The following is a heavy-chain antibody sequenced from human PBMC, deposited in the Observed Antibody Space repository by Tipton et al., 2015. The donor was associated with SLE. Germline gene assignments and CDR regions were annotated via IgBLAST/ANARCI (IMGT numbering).Heavy chain of an antibody. CDR3: ARALDSSGWYYFDY. Sequence: GSLRLSCAASGFTVSSNYMSWVRQAPGKGLEWVSVIYSGGSTYYADSVKGRFTITRDNSKNTLYLQMNSLRAEDTAVYYCARALDSSGWYYFDYWGQGTLVTVSS. CDR1: GFTVSSNY. CDR2: IYSGGST. J-gene: IGHJ4*02. V-gene: IGHV3-66*01. D-gene: IGHD6-19*01.